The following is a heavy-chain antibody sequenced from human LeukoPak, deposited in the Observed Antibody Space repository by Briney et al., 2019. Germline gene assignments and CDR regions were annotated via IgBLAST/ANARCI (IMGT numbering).Heavy chain of an antibody. D-gene: IGHD3-10*01. CDR3: ARGEGTMVRGVMPDFDY. V-gene: IGHV1-3*01. CDR2: IIAGNGNT. CDR1: GYTFTSYA. J-gene: IGHJ4*02. Sequence: ASVKVSCKASGYTFTSYAMHWVRQAPGQRLEWMGWIIAGNGNTKYSQKFQGRVTITRDTSASTAYMELSSLRSEDTAVYYCARGEGTMVRGVMPDFDYWGQGTLVTVSS.